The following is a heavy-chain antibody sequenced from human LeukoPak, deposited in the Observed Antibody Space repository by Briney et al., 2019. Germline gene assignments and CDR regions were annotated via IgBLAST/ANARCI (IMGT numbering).Heavy chain of an antibody. V-gene: IGHV4-59*01. Sequence: SETLSLTCTVSDGSMSSYYWSWIRQPPEKGLEWIGYIYYSGGTNYNPSLKSRVTISVDTSKNQFSLNLSSVTAADTAVYYCARGGQFLSSPTDFPFDPWGQGTLVTVSS. CDR1: DGSMSSYY. J-gene: IGHJ5*02. CDR2: IYYSGGT. D-gene: IGHD3-3*01. CDR3: ARGGQFLSSPTDFPFDP.